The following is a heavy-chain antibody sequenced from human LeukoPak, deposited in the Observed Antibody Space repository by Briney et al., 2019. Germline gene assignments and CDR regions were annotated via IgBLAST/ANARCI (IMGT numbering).Heavy chain of an antibody. J-gene: IGHJ4*02. CDR1: GGSFSGYY. CDR2: INHSGST. V-gene: IGHV4-34*01. Sequence: SETLSLTCAVYGGSFSGYYWSWIRQPPGKGLEWIGEINHSGSTNYNPSLKSRLTISVDTSKNQFSLMLSSVTAADTAVYYCARDGYSGNDGLWGQGSLVTVSS. D-gene: IGHD5-12*01. CDR3: ARDGYSGNDGL.